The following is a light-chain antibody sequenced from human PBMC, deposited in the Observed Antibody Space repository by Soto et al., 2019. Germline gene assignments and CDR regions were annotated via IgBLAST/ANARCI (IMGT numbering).Light chain of an antibody. CDR2: ASS. CDR1: QSVGSPF. CDR3: KKFGTFPGT. Sequence: EIVLTQSPGTLSLSPGERVTLSCRASQSVGSPFLAWYQQKPGQTPRLLIYASSSRATGIPDRFSGSGSGTDFTLTLSRLAPDDFAVYYCKKFGTFPGTFGRGTQVEVK. J-gene: IGKJ1*01. V-gene: IGKV3-20*01.